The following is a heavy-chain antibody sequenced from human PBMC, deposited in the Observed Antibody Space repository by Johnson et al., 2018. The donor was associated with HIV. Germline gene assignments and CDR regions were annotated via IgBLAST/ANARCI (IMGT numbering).Heavy chain of an antibody. CDR1: GFTFDDYG. Sequence: VQLVESGGGLVQPGGSLRLSCAASGFTFDDYGMSWVRQAPGKGLEWVSGISWNGGRTIYADSVKGRFTISRDNSKNTLYLQMNSLRAEDTAVYYCARAGDYDAFDIWGQGTMVTVSS. CDR2: ISWNGGRT. CDR3: ARAGDYDAFDI. V-gene: IGHV3-20*04. D-gene: IGHD3-16*01. J-gene: IGHJ3*02.